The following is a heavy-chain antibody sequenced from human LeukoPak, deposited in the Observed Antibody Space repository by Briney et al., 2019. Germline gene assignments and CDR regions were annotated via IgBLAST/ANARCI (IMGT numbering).Heavy chain of an antibody. CDR1: GDSISSTSYY. CDR3: ARGQGATVPQVGKNWFDP. J-gene: IGHJ5*02. Sequence: SETLSLTCTVSGDSISSTSYYWGWIRQPPGKGLEWIASIYSSGSTYYSPSLKSRVTIFVDTSKNQVSLKMSSVTAADTAVYYCARGQGATVPQVGKNWFDPWGQGTRVIVSS. V-gene: IGHV4-39*02. CDR2: IYSSGST. D-gene: IGHD1-26*01.